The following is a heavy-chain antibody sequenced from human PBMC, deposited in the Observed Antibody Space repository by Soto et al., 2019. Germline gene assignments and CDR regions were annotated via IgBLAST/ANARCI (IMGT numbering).Heavy chain of an antibody. CDR3: ATRFPLNKQLWLPPDYYYGMDV. V-gene: IGHV1-3*01. Sequence: GASVKVSCKASGYTFTSYAMHWVRQAPGQRLEWMGWINAGNGNTKYSQKLQGRVTITRDTSASTAYMELSSLRSEDTAVYYCATRFPLNKQLWLPPDYYYGMDVWGQGTTVTVSS. CDR1: GYTFTSYA. D-gene: IGHD5-18*01. J-gene: IGHJ6*02. CDR2: INAGNGNT.